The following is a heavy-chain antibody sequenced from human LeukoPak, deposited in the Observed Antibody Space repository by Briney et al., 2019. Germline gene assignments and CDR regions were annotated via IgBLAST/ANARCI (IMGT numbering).Heavy chain of an antibody. D-gene: IGHD4-17*01. CDR3: ARGNKVRSKPRYYFDY. J-gene: IGHJ4*02. V-gene: IGHV4-34*01. CDR2: INHSGST. Sequence: SETLSLTCAVYGGSFSGYYWSWIRQPPGKGLEWIGEINHSGSTNYNPSLKSRVTISADTSKNQFSLKLSSVTAADTAVYYCARGNKVRSKPRYYFDYWGQGTLVTVSS. CDR1: GGSFSGYY.